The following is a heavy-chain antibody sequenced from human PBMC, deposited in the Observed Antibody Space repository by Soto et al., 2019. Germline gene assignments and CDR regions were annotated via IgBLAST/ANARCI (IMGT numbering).Heavy chain of an antibody. CDR3: ARDLIAYSSSSDDYYYGMDV. CDR2: ISYDGSNK. CDR1: GFTFSSYA. V-gene: IGHV3-30-3*01. Sequence: QPGGSLRLSCAASGFTFSSYAMHWVRQAPGKGLEWVAVISYDGSNKYYADSVKGRFTISRDNSKNTLYLQMNSLRAEDTAVYYCARDLIAYSSSSDDYYYGMDVWGQGTTVTVSS. D-gene: IGHD6-6*01. J-gene: IGHJ6*02.